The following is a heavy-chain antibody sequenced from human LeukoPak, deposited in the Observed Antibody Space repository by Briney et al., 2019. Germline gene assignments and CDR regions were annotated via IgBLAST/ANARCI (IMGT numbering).Heavy chain of an antibody. J-gene: IGHJ4*02. D-gene: IGHD6-19*01. CDR3: TRDEQWLVYFDY. V-gene: IGHV6-1*01. CDR1: GDGVSSNSAA. CDR2: TYYRSRWYN. Sequence: SQALSLTCAISGDGVSSNSAAWNWSRQSPSRGLEWLGRTYYRSRWYNDYAESVKSRITINPDTSKNQFSLQLNSVTPEDTAVYYCTRDEQWLVYFDYWGQGTLVTVSS.